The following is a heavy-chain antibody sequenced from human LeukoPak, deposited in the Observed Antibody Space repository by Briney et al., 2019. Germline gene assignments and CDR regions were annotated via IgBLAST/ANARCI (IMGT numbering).Heavy chain of an antibody. CDR2: INHSGST. Sequence: SETLSLTCAVYGGSFSGYYWSWIRQPPGKGLEWIGEINHSGSTNYNPSLKSRVTISVDTSKNQFSLKLSSVTAADTAVYYCARGLGLNYDSSGYYYVWGQGTLLTVSS. J-gene: IGHJ4*02. D-gene: IGHD3-22*01. CDR1: GGSFSGYY. V-gene: IGHV4-34*01. CDR3: ARGLGLNYDSSGYYYV.